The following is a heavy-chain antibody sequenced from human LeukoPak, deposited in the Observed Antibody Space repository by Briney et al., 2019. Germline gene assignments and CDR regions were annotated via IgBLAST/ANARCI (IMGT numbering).Heavy chain of an antibody. CDR2: ISAYNGNT. V-gene: IGHV1-18*01. CDR1: GGTFSSYA. Sequence: WASVKVSCKASGGTFSSYAISWVRQAPGQGLEWMGWISAYNGNTNYAQKLQGRVTMTTDTSTSTAYMELRSLRSDDTAVYYCARERSAIFGVAVGDWFDPWGQGTLVTVSS. J-gene: IGHJ5*02. CDR3: ARERSAIFGVAVGDWFDP. D-gene: IGHD3-3*01.